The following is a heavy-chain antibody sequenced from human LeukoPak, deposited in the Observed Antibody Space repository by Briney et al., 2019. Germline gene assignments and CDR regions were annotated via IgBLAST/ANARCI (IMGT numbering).Heavy chain of an antibody. V-gene: IGHV4-34*01. CDR3: ASRRTTGYSTNWFDP. CDR2: INHSGST. Sequence: SETLSLTCAVYGGSFSGYYWSWIRQPPGKGLEWMGEINHSGSTNYNPSLKSRVTISVDTSKNQFSLKLSSVTAADTAVYYCASRRTTGYSTNWFDPWGQGTLVTVSS. J-gene: IGHJ5*02. CDR1: GGSFSGYY. D-gene: IGHD6-13*01.